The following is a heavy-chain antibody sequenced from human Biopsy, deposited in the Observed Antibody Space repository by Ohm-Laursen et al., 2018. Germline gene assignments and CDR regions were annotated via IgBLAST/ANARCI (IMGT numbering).Heavy chain of an antibody. D-gene: IGHD2-8*01. V-gene: IGHV1-2*02. J-gene: IGHJ4*02. CDR2: INCKTGAT. Sequence: ASVKVSCKASSYTFTDYNIHWMRQAPGQGLEWLGYINCKTGATNYAQKFQGTVTMTRDTSISTAYLALGCLRSADTAIYYCARDPLNGHKHFDYWGQGSLVTVSS. CDR1: SYTFTDYN. CDR3: ARDPLNGHKHFDY.